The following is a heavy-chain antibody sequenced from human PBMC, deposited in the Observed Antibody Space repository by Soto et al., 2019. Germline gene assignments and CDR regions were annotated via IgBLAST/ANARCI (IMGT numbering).Heavy chain of an antibody. J-gene: IGHJ4*02. CDR1: GGSISSGGYY. D-gene: IGHD3-16*01. CDR2: IYYSGST. Sequence: QVQLQESGPGLVKPSQTLSLTCTVSGGSISSGGYYWSWIRQHPGKGLEYIGYIYYSGSTYYNPSLMSRFVISVDTSKIQFSLKLTSVTAADTAVYYCAAEVGFGPLFDYWGQGTLVTVSS. V-gene: IGHV4-31*03. CDR3: AAEVGFGPLFDY.